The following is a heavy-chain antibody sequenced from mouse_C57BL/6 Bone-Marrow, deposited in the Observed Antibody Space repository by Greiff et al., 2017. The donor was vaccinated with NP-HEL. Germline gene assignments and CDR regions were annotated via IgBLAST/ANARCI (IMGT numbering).Heavy chain of an antibody. CDR2: IDPSDSYT. V-gene: IGHV1-69*01. Sequence: QVQLQQPGAELVMPGASVKLSCKASGYTFTSYWMHWVKQRPGQGLEWIGEIDPSDSYTNYNQKFKGKSTLTVDKSSSTAYMQLSSLTSEDSAVYYCARIGVVATYWYFDGWGTGTTVTVAS. CDR1: GYTFTSYW. D-gene: IGHD1-1*01. J-gene: IGHJ1*03. CDR3: ARIGVVATYWYFDG.